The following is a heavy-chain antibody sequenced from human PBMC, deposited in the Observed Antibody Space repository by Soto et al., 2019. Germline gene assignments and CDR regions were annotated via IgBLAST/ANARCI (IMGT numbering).Heavy chain of an antibody. CDR2: TSYDGSNK. CDR3: ARGYPWYYGSGSGFYSDY. Sequence: QVQLVESGGDVVQPGRSLRLSCAASGFTFSTYSMHWVRQAPGKGLEWVALTSYDGSNKYYVDSVKGRFTISRDNSKNKMYLQMDSLRAEDTAVYYCARGYPWYYGSGSGFYSDYWGQGTLVTVSS. CDR1: GFTFSTYS. J-gene: IGHJ4*02. D-gene: IGHD3-10*01. V-gene: IGHV3-30-3*01.